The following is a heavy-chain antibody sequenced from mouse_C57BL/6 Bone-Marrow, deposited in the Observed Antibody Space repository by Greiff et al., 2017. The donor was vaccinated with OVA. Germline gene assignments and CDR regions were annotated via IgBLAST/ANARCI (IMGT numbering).Heavy chain of an antibody. D-gene: IGHD2-4*01. CDR1: GFTFSDYY. Sequence: EVKLVESGGGLVQPGGSLKLSCAASGFTFSDYYMYWVRQTPEKRLEWVAYISNGGGSTYYPDTVKGRFTISRDNAKNTLYLQMSRLKSEDTAMYYCARPDDYRFAYWGQGTLVTVSA. CDR3: ARPDDYRFAY. CDR2: ISNGGGST. J-gene: IGHJ3*01. V-gene: IGHV5-12*01.